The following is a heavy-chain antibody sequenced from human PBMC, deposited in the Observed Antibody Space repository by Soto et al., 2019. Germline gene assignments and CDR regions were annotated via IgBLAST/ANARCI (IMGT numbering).Heavy chain of an antibody. V-gene: IGHV4-34*01. Sequence: PSETLSLTCAVYGGSFSGYYWSWIRQPPGKGLEWIGEINHSGSTNYNPSLKSRVTISVDTSKNQFSLKLSSVTAADTAVYYCARGLQQLAYFDYWGQGTLVNVSS. CDR3: ARGLQQLAYFDY. J-gene: IGHJ4*02. D-gene: IGHD6-13*01. CDR1: GGSFSGYY. CDR2: INHSGST.